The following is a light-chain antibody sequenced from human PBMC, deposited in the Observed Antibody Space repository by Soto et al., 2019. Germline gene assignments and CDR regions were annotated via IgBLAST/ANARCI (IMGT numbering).Light chain of an antibody. CDR1: SSDVGGYSY. J-gene: IGLJ3*02. V-gene: IGLV2-8*01. CDR2: EVS. Sequence: QSALTQPPSASGSPGQSVTISCTGTSSDVGGYSYVSWYQQHPGEAPKLMIYEVSKRPSGVPDRFSGSKSGNTASLTVSGLRAEDEADYYCNSYAGSNNWVFGGGTKLTVL. CDR3: NSYAGSNNWV.